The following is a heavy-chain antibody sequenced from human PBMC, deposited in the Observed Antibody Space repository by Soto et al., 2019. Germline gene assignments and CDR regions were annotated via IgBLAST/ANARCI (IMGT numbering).Heavy chain of an antibody. CDR3: AAACCPGSGSSPFAY. V-gene: IGHV4-31*03. CDR1: GGSISSGGYY. D-gene: IGHD3-10*01. Sequence: QVQLQESGPGLVKPSQTLSLTCTVSGGSISSGGYYWSWIRQHPGKGLEWIGYIYYSGSTYYNPSLQSRVTISVATSKTQFSLKLSSVTAADTAVYYCAAACCPGSGSSPFAYWGQGTLVTVSS. CDR2: IYYSGST. J-gene: IGHJ4*02.